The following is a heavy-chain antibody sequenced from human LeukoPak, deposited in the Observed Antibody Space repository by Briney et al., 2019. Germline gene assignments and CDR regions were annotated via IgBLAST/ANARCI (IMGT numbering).Heavy chain of an antibody. CDR2: IYYRGTT. J-gene: IGHJ4*02. CDR3: ARHSSARHLYLDFDY. Sequence: GSLRLSCVASGFTFSSYAISWIRQPPGKGLEWIGYIYYRGTTNYNPSLKSRVTISVDTSKNHFSLRLNSVTAADTAVYYCARHSSARHLYLDFDYWGQGALVTVSS. CDR1: GFTFSSYA. D-gene: IGHD2-2*02. V-gene: IGHV4-59*08.